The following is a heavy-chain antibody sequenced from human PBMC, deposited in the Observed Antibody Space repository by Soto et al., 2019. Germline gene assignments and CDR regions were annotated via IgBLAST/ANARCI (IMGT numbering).Heavy chain of an antibody. Sequence: EVQLVESGGGLVQPGGSLRLSCAASGFTFSSYSMNWVRQAPGKGLEWVSYISSSSSTIYYADSVKGRFTISRDNANNSLYLQMNSLRDEDTAVYYCARPSWHWGTGSSGSEGYFDYWGQGTLVTVSS. V-gene: IGHV3-48*02. CDR2: ISSSSSTI. CDR3: ARPSWHWGTGSSGSEGYFDY. D-gene: IGHD6-19*01. J-gene: IGHJ4*02. CDR1: GFTFSSYS.